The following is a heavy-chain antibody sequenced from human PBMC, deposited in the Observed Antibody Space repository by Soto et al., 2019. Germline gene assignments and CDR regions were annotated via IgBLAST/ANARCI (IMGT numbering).Heavy chain of an antibody. V-gene: IGHV3-20*01. CDR1: GFTFDDYG. J-gene: IGHJ4*02. CDR3: ARDSSIYCSGGSCYSDY. Sequence: GGSLRLSCAASGFTFDDYGMSWVRQAPGKGLEWVSGINWNGGSTGYADSVKGRFTISRDNAKNSRYLQMNSLRAEDTALYHCARDSSIYCSGGSCYSDYWGQGTLVTVSS. D-gene: IGHD2-15*01. CDR2: INWNGGST.